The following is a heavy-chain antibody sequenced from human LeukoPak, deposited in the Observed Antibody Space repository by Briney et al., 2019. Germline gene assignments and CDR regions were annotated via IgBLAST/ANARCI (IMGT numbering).Heavy chain of an antibody. CDR1: GFTFSSYS. D-gene: IGHD2-15*01. CDR3: ARDGYCSGGSCYGTAEYFQH. J-gene: IGHJ1*01. V-gene: IGHV3-21*01. Sequence: GGSLRLSCAASGFTFSSYSMNWVRQAPGKGLEWVSSISSSSSYIYYVDSVKGRFTISRDNAKNSLYLQMNSLRAEDTAVYYCARDGYCSGGSCYGTAEYFQHWGQGTLVTVSS. CDR2: ISSSSSYI.